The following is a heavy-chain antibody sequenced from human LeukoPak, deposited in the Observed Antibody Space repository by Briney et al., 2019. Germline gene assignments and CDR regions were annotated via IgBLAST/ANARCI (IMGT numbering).Heavy chain of an antibody. J-gene: IGHJ4*02. V-gene: IGHV3-30-3*01. CDR1: GFTFSSYA. D-gene: IGHD6-19*01. CDR2: ISYDGSNK. Sequence: GRSLRLSCAASGFTFSSYAMHWVRQAPGKGLEWVAVISYDGSNKYYADSVKGRFTISRDNSKNTLYLQMNSLSAEDTAVYYCARDSFIAVNGLGYWGQGTLVTVSS. CDR3: ARDSFIAVNGLGY.